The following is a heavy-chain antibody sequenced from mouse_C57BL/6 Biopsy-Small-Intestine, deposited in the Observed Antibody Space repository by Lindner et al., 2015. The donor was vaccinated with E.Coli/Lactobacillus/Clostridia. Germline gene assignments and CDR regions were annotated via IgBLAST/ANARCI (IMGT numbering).Heavy chain of an antibody. V-gene: IGHV5-17*01. Sequence: EVQLQEVWGGLVKPGGSLKLSCAASGFTFSDYGMHWVRQAPEKGLEWVAYISSGSSTIDYADTVKGRFTISRDNAKNTLFLQMTSLRSEDTAMYYCARGTGRGLDYWGQGTTLTVSS. CDR1: GFTFSDYG. CDR3: ARGTGRGLDY. D-gene: IGHD3-3*01. J-gene: IGHJ2*01. CDR2: ISSGSSTI.